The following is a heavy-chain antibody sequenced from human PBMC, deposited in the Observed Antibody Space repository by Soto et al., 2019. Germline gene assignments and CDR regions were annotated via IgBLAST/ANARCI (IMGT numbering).Heavy chain of an antibody. Sequence: PGGSLRLSCAASRFTFSRYAMSWVRQAPGKGLEWVSAIGGSGNSTFYADSVKGRFTISRDNAKNSLYLQMNSLRDEDTAVYYCARDPPLEAAHPFDYWGQGTLVTVSS. D-gene: IGHD6-6*01. J-gene: IGHJ4*02. CDR3: ARDPPLEAAHPFDY. CDR1: RFTFSRYA. CDR2: IGGSGNST. V-gene: IGHV3-23*01.